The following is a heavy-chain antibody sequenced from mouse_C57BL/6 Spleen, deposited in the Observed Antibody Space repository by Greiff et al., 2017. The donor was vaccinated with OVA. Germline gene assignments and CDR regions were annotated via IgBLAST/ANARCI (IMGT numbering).Heavy chain of an antibody. D-gene: IGHD1-1*01. V-gene: IGHV14-4*01. J-gene: IGHJ3*01. CDR1: GFNIQDDY. CDR3: TMTPVVRAGFAD. CDR2: IDPANGCT. Sequence: VQLQQSGAELVRPGASVKLSCTASGFNIQDDYMHWVKQRPEQGLEWIGCIDPANGCTESASKFPGKATITADPSSNTAYLQLSSLTSEDTAVYYCTMTPVVRAGFADWGQGTLVTVAA.